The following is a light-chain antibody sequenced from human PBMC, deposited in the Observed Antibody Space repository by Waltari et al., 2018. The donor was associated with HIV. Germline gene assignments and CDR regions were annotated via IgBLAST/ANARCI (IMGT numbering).Light chain of an antibody. CDR1: QSVNTY. Sequence: ILMTQSPSSLSASVGDSVTITCRTSQSVNTYLNWYQQGPGKAPSLLLFGTSNLPRGVSSRFRGSGSGTDFTLTINNLQPEDFATYFCQQSFSTVTIGQGT. CDR2: GTS. J-gene: IGKJ5*01. V-gene: IGKV1-39*01. CDR3: QQSFSTVT.